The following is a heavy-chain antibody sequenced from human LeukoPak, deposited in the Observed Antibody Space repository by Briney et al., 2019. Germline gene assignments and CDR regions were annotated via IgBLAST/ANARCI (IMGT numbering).Heavy chain of an antibody. CDR1: GFTFSSYW. CDR3: ARDFQGGATDY. CDR2: IKQDGSEK. J-gene: IGHJ4*02. Sequence: PGGSLRLSCAASGFTFSSYWMSWVRQAPGKGLEWVANIKQDGSEKYYVDSVKGRFTISRDNAKNSLYLRMNSLRAEDTAVYYFARDFQGGATDYWGQGTLVTVSS. D-gene: IGHD1-26*01. V-gene: IGHV3-7*01.